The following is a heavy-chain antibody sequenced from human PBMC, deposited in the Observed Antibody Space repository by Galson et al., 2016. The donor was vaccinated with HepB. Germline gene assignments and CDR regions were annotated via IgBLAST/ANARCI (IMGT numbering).Heavy chain of an antibody. D-gene: IGHD1/OR15-1a*01. CDR3: VEQRKGAPYGMDV. CDR1: GDSVSSNSAA. Sequence: CAISGDSVSSNSAAWNWIRQPPSRCLEWLGRTYYRYKWYNDYAVSVKSRIIVNPDTSKNQFSLQLNSVTPEDTAVYYCVEQRKGAPYGMDVWGQGTTVTVSS. CDR2: TYYRYKWYN. J-gene: IGHJ6*02. V-gene: IGHV6-1*01.